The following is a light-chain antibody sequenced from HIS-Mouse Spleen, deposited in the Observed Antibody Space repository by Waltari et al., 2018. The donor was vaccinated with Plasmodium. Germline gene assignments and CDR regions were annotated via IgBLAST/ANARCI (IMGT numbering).Light chain of an antibody. CDR2: DVS. CDR1: SSDVGGYNY. J-gene: IGLJ2*01. V-gene: IGLV2-11*01. Sequence: QSALTQPRSVSGSPGQSVTISCTGTSSDVGGYNYVSWYQQHPSKATKLIIYDVSKRPSVFPDLFSGSKSGNAASLTISGLQAEDEADYYCCSYAGSYTLVFGGGTKLTVL. CDR3: CSYAGSYTLV.